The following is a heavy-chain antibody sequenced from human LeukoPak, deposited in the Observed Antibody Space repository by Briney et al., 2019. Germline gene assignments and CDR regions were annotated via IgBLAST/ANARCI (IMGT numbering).Heavy chain of an antibody. V-gene: IGHV4-30-2*01. CDR2: IYHSGST. CDR1: GGSISSGGYS. CDR3: ARGGYCSGGSCYPLNWFDP. D-gene: IGHD2-15*01. J-gene: IGHJ5*02. Sequence: PSQTPSLTCAVSGGSISSGGYSWSWIRQPPGKGLEWIGYIYHSGSTYYNPSLKSRVTISVDRSKNQFSLKLSSVTAADTAVYYCARGGYCSGGSCYPLNWFDPWGQGTLVTVSS.